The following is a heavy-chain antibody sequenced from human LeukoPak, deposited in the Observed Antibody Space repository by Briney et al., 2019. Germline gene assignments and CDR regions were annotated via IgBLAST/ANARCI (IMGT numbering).Heavy chain of an antibody. V-gene: IGHV3-33*01. CDR3: ARARYSCGGSCGHSDY. J-gene: IGHJ4*02. Sequence: GGSLRLSCRASRFPFSSYGVQWARQAPGKGLEWVAAIWYDGSIQYYADSVKGRFTISRDNSKNTLYLQMDSLRAEDTAVYYCARARYSCGGSCGHSDYWGQGTLVSVSS. CDR1: RFPFSSYG. CDR2: IWYDGSIQ. D-gene: IGHD2-15*01.